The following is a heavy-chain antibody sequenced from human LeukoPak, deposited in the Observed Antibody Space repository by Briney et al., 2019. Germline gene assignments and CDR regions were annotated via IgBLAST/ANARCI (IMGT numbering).Heavy chain of an antibody. D-gene: IGHD2-15*01. Sequence: ASVKVSCKASGYTFIGYYLHWVRQAPGRGGEWMGWINPHNGDTNYAQKSQGRVTMTRDTSITTAYMELSRLKSDDTAVYYCATVRDIVVGGGPYYFDYWGQGTLVTVSS. J-gene: IGHJ4*02. CDR3: ATVRDIVVGGGPYYFDY. CDR1: GYTFIGYY. V-gene: IGHV1-2*02. CDR2: INPHNGDT.